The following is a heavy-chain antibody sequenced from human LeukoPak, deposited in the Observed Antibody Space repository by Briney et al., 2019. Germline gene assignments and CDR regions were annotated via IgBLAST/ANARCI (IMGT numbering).Heavy chain of an antibody. CDR1: GGTFSSYA. V-gene: IGHV1-69*05. D-gene: IGHD2-2*01. Sequence: SVKVSCKASGGTFSSYAISWVRQAPGQGLEWMGGIIPIFGTANYAQKFQGRVTITTDESTSTAYMELSSPRSEDTAVYYCAKSDIVVVPATYNWFDPWGQGTLVTVSS. J-gene: IGHJ5*02. CDR3: AKSDIVVVPATYNWFDP. CDR2: IIPIFGTA.